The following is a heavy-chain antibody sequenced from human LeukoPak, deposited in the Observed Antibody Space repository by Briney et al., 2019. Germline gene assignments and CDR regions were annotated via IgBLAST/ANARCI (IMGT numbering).Heavy chain of an antibody. J-gene: IGHJ6*02. D-gene: IGHD2-2*01. V-gene: IGHV1-69*04. CDR1: GGTFSSYA. CDR3: ARDSPPYCSSTSCYEDYYYGMDV. Sequence: ASVKVSCKASGGTFSSYAISWVRQAPGQGLEWMGRIIPILGIANYAQKFQGRVTITADKSTSAAYMELSSLRSGDTAVYYCARDSPPYCSSTSCYEDYYYGMDVWGQGTTVTVSS. CDR2: IIPILGIA.